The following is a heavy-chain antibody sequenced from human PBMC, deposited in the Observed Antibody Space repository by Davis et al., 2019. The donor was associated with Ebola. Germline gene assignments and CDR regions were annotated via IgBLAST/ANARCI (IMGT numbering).Heavy chain of an antibody. CDR1: GFTFDDYA. CDR3: ARRAVAGYFDY. Sequence: SLKISCAASGFTFDDYAMHWVRQAPGKGLEWVSGISWNSGSIGYADSVKGRFTISRDNAKNSLYLQMNSLRAEDTALYYCARRAVAGYFDYWGQGTLVTVSS. D-gene: IGHD6-19*01. J-gene: IGHJ4*02. CDR2: ISWNSGSI. V-gene: IGHV3-9*01.